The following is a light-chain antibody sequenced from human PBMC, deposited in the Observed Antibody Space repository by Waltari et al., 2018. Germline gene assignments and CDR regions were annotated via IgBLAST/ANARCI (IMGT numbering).Light chain of an antibody. J-gene: IGKJ2*01. V-gene: IGKV3-11*01. CDR1: QSVSSY. CDR3: QQRSNWPFRYT. CDR2: DAS. Sequence: EIVLTQSPATLSLSPGERATLSCRASQSVSSYLAWYQQKPGQSPRLLIYDASNRATGIPARFSGSGSGTDFTLTISSLDPEDFAVYYCQQRSNWPFRYTFGQGTKLEIK.